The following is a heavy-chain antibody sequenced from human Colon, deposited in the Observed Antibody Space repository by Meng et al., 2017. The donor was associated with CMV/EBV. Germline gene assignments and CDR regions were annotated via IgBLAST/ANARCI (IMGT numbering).Heavy chain of an antibody. CDR1: GFTFSSYG. CDR3: ARGRSGLYYFDY. D-gene: IGHD6-19*01. V-gene: IGHV3-74*01. Sequence: GESLKISCAASGFTFSSYGMHWVRLVPGKGLMWVSDIRIDGSKTTYADSVKGRFIISRDNAKNTLNLQMNSLTAEDTAVYYCARGRSGLYYFDYWGQGAVVTVSS. CDR2: IRIDGSKT. J-gene: IGHJ4*02.